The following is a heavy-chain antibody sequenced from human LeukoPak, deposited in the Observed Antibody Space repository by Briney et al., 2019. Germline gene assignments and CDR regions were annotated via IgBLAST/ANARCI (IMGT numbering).Heavy chain of an antibody. Sequence: AGGSLRLSCAASGFTFDDYAMHWVRQAPGKGLEWVSGISWNSGSIGYADSVKGRYTISRDNAKNSLYLQMNGLRAEDTALYYCAKASRPYSSSWYDYYGMDVWGQGTTVTVSS. D-gene: IGHD6-13*01. CDR3: AKASRPYSSSWYDYYGMDV. J-gene: IGHJ6*02. CDR2: ISWNSGSI. V-gene: IGHV3-9*01. CDR1: GFTFDDYA.